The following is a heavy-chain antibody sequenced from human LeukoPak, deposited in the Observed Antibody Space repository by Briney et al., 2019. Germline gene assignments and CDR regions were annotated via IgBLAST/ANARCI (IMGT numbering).Heavy chain of an antibody. CDR3: ANEIRPNDY. CDR1: DFDFSSHA. D-gene: IGHD4-17*01. CDR2: IGISGTKT. V-gene: IGHV3-23*01. J-gene: IGHJ4*02. Sequence: GGSLRLSCAASDFDFSSHAMTRVRQAPGKGLEWVSAIGISGTKTYYGDSVKGRFLISRDNSKNTLYLQMSSLRVEDTAVYFCANEIRPNDYWGQGTLVTVAS.